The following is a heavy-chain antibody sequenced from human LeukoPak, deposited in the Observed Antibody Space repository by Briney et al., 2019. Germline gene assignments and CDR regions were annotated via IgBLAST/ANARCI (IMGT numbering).Heavy chain of an antibody. J-gene: IGHJ6*03. D-gene: IGHD5-18*01. V-gene: IGHV1-46*01. Sequence: ASVKVSCKASGYTFTSYYMHWVRQAPGQGLEWMGIINPSGGSTSYAQKFQGRVTMTRDMSTSTVYMELSSLRSEDTAVYYCATERSVDTAMVPAGYYYYMDVWGKGTTVTVSS. CDR2: INPSGGST. CDR1: GYTFTSYY. CDR3: ATERSVDTAMVPAGYYYYMDV.